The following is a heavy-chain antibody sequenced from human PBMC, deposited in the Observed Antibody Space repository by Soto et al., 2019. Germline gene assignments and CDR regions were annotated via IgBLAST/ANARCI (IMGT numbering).Heavy chain of an antibody. J-gene: IGHJ3*02. V-gene: IGHV1-24*01. CDR1: GYTLTELS. Sequence: ASVKVSCKVSGYTLTELSMHWVRQAPGNGLEWVGGFDPEDGETIYAQEFQDRVTMTEDTSTDTAYMELSSLRSEDTAVYYCATERYCSGGSCYEGSNWDAFDIWGQGTMVTVSS. CDR2: FDPEDGET. CDR3: ATERYCSGGSCYEGSNWDAFDI. D-gene: IGHD2-15*01.